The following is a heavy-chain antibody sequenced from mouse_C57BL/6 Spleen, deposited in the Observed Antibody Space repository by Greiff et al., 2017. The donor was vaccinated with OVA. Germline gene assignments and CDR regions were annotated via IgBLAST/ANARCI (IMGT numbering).Heavy chain of an antibody. D-gene: IGHD4-1*01. V-gene: IGHV1-19*01. CDR3: AREELGVDY. CDR2: INPYNGGT. CDR1: GYTFTDYY. J-gene: IGHJ2*01. Sequence: VQLQQSGPVLVKPGASVKMSCKASGYTFTDYYMNWVKQSHGKSLEWIGVINPYNGGTSYNQKFKGKATLTVDKSSSTAYMELNSLTSEDSAVYYCAREELGVDYWGQGTTLTVSS.